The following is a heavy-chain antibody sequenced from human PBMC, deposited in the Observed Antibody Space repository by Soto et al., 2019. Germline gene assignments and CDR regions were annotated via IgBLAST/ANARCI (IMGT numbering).Heavy chain of an antibody. CDR2: INHSGST. CDR1: GGSFSGYY. D-gene: IGHD2-21*01. J-gene: IGHJ3*02. CDR3: ARSNSLLLFRAIAFDI. V-gene: IGHV4-34*01. Sequence: PSETLSLTCAVYGGSFSGYYWSWIRQPPGKGLEWIGEINHSGSTNYNPSLKSRVTISVDTSKNQFSLKLSSVTAADTAVYYCARSNSLLLFRAIAFDIWGQGTMVT.